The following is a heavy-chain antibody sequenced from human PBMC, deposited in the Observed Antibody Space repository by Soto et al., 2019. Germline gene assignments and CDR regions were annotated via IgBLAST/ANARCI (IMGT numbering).Heavy chain of an antibody. J-gene: IGHJ6*02. CDR2: IYYSGST. CDR1: GGSISSGDYY. V-gene: IGHV4-30-4*01. D-gene: IGHD2-21*01. Sequence: SETLSLTCTVSGGSISSGDYYWSWIRQPPGKGLEWIGYIYYSGSTYYNPSLKSRVTISVDTSKNQFSLKLSSVTAADTAVYYCARGASPLNVAVYYGMDVWGQGTTVTVSS. CDR3: ARGASPLNVAVYYGMDV.